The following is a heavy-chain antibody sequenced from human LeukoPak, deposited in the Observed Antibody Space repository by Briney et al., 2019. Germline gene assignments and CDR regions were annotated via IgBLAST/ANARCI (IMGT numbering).Heavy chain of an antibody. CDR3: ARDLSAAGRGWFDL. CDR2: INTNGSIT. V-gene: IGHV1-46*01. Sequence: GASGKVSGKASGYTFMSYDIHWGRQAPGQGLEWMGVINTNGSITTYAQKLQGTVTLHRDTSTRQVYMEMSSPRSEDTAVYYCARDLSAAGRGWFDLWGQGTRVTVSS. D-gene: IGHD6-13*01. CDR1: GYTFMSYD. J-gene: IGHJ5*02.